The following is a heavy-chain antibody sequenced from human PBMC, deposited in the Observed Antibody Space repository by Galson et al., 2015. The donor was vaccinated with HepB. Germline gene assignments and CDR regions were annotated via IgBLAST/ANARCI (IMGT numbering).Heavy chain of an antibody. CDR1: GGSISSGDYY. D-gene: IGHD3-22*01. J-gene: IGHJ4*02. V-gene: IGHV4-30-4*01. CDR3: ARDTLSGYLNY. Sequence: TLSLTCTVSGGSISSGDYYWSWIRQPPGKGLEWIGYIYYSGSTYYNPSLKSRVTISVDTSKNQFSLKLSSVTAADTAVYYCARDTLSGYLNYWGQGTLVTVSS. CDR2: IYYSGST.